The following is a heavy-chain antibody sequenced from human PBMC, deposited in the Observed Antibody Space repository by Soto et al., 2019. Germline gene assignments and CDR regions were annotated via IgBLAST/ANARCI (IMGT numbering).Heavy chain of an antibody. J-gene: IGHJ4*02. Sequence: GSLRLSCAVSGFTFSIYAMSWVRQAPGKGLEWVASINNSGGSTYYADSVKGRFTISRENSKNTLYLQMNSLRAEDAAVYYCASVSDVDTGMVSFDYWGQGTLVTVS. CDR1: GFTFSIYA. CDR2: INNSGGST. V-gene: IGHV3-23*01. D-gene: IGHD5-18*01. CDR3: ASVSDVDTGMVSFDY.